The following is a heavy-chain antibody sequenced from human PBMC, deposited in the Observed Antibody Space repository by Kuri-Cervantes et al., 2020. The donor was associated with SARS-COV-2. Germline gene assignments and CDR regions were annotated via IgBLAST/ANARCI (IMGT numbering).Heavy chain of an antibody. J-gene: IGHJ2*01. CDR1: GGSISSSNYY. V-gene: IGHV4-61*05. CDR2: IYYSGST. CDR3: ARRTVGHFDL. D-gene: IGHD3-16*01. Sequence: GSLRLSCTVSGGSISSSNYYWGWIRQPPGKGLEWIGYIYYSGSTNYNPSLKSRVTISVDTSKNQFSLKLSSVTAADTAVYYCARRTVGHFDLWGRGTLVTVSS.